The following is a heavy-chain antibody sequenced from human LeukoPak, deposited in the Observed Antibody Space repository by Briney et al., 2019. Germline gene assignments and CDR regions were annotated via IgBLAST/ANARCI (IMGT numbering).Heavy chain of an antibody. CDR3: AGRMVARGPLDY. CDR1: GFTFSSYS. CDR2: ISSSSSYI. D-gene: IGHD5-12*01. J-gene: IGHJ4*02. V-gene: IGHV3-21*01. Sequence: PGGSLRLSCAASGFTFSSYSMNWVRQAPGKGLEWVSSISSSSSYIYYADSVKGRFTISRDNAKNSLYLQMNSLRAEDTAVYYCAGRMVARGPLDYWGQGTLVTVSS.